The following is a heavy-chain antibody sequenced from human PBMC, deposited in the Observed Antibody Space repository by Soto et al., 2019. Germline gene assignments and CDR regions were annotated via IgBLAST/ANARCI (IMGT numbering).Heavy chain of an antibody. V-gene: IGHV4-34*01. CDR2: INHSGST. CDR1: GGSFSGYY. CDR3: ARRGGSSSWTNFDY. Sequence: SETLSLTCAVYGGSFSGYYWSWIRQPPGKGLEWIGEINHSGSTNYNPSLKSRVTISVDTSKNQFSLKLSSVTAADTAVYYCARRGGSSSWTNFDYWGQGTLVTVSS. J-gene: IGHJ4*02. D-gene: IGHD6-13*01.